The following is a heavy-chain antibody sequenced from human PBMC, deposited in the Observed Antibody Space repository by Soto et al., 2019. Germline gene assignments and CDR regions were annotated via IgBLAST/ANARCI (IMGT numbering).Heavy chain of an antibody. V-gene: IGHV2-5*01. J-gene: IGHJ6*02. D-gene: IGHD3-16*01. Sequence: QITLKESGPTLVKPTQTLTLTCTFSGFSLTTVGLGVVWIRQPPGKALEWLAVVYWNDDRRYNPSLRSRLTLTKDTSKNQVVLTMTNADPVVTATYYCGHRRESYDYSGLDVWGQGTTVTVSS. CDR2: VYWNDDR. CDR3: GHRRESYDYSGLDV. CDR1: GFSLTTVGLG.